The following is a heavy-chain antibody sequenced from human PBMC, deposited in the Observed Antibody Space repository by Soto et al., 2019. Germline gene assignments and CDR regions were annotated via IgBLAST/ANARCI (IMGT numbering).Heavy chain of an antibody. Sequence: GWALTLSGAASGFIFGSYAMGGGRQGPGKGLEWVAVVNLGSSTHYADSGRCRVTISRDNSKNTLSLQMNRMTAQDTAVYFCAKRRGGGGDFEYWGQGALVPVSS. CDR2: VNLGSST. V-gene: IGHV3-23*01. CDR1: GFIFGSYA. CDR3: AKRRGGGGDFEY. J-gene: IGHJ4*02. D-gene: IGHD2-15*01.